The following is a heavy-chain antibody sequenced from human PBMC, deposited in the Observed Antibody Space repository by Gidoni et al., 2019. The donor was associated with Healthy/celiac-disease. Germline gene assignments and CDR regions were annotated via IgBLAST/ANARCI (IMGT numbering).Heavy chain of an antibody. J-gene: IGHJ3*02. CDR1: GFTFSSYG. Sequence: GQLVEAGGGAVQPGGSLRPSFAASGFTFSSYGMHWVRPAPGKGLGWVAVISYDGSNKYYADSVKGRFTISRDNSKNTLYLQMNSLRAEDTAVYYCTKDGYGDSGGAFDIWGQGTMVTVSS. CDR3: TKDGYGDSGGAFDI. V-gene: IGHV3-30*18. D-gene: IGHD4-17*01. CDR2: ISYDGSNK.